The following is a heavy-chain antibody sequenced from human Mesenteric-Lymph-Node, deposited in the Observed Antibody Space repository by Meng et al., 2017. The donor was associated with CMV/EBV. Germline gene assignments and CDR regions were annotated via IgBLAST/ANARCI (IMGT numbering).Heavy chain of an antibody. D-gene: IGHD3-22*01. CDR1: GYTFTSYG. J-gene: IGHJ4*02. CDR3: ARGVIKGGGDY. Sequence: ASVKVSCKASGYTFTSYGISWVRQAPGQGLEWMGWMNPNSGNTGYAQKFQGRVTITRNTSISTAYMELSSLRSEDTAMYYCARGVIKGGGDYWGQGTLVTVSS. V-gene: IGHV1-8*03. CDR2: MNPNSGNT.